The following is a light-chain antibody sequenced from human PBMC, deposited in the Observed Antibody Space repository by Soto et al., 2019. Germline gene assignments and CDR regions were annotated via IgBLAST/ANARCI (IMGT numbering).Light chain of an antibody. Sequence: QSVLTQPPSASGTPGQRVTISCSGSSSNIGTNYVYWYQQLPGTAPKLLIYSNNQRPSGVPDRFSGSKSGTSASLAISGLRSEDEADYYCAAWDDSLRGPVFGEGTKLTVL. V-gene: IGLV1-47*02. J-gene: IGLJ2*01. CDR2: SNN. CDR3: AAWDDSLRGPV. CDR1: SSNIGTNY.